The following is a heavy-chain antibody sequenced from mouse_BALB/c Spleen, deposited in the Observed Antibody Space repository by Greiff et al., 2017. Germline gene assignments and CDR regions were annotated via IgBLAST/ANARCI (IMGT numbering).Heavy chain of an antibody. Sequence: EVQGVESGGGLVKPGGSLKLSCAASGFTFSSYAMSWVRQSPEKRLEWVAEISSGGSYTYYPDTVTGRFTISRDNAKNTLYLEMSSLRSEDTAMYYCAREGYYGSSWFAYWGQGTLVTVSA. J-gene: IGHJ3*01. V-gene: IGHV5-9-4*01. CDR2: ISSGGSYT. D-gene: IGHD1-1*01. CDR3: AREGYYGSSWFAY. CDR1: GFTFSSYA.